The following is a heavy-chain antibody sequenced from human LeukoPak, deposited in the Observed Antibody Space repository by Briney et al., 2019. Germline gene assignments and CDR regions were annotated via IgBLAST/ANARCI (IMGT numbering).Heavy chain of an antibody. CDR2: IHDRN. Sequence: GGSLRLSCEASGFIFSNYTMSWLRQAPGKGLEWVSTIHDRNYYADSVKGRFTISRDNSRSTLYLQMDSLRAEDTAVYYCAKDQPTDGYNSIWGRGTLVTVSS. V-gene: IGHV3-23*01. CDR3: AKDQPTDGYNSI. J-gene: IGHJ4*02. D-gene: IGHD5-24*01. CDR1: GFIFSNYT.